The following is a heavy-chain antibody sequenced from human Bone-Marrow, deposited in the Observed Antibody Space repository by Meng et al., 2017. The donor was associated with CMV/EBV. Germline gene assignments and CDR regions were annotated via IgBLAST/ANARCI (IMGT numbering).Heavy chain of an antibody. CDR3: ARSLGGCSSTSCLDYYYGMDV. Sequence: SVKVSCKASGGTFSSYAISWVRQAPGQGLEWMGGIIPIFGTANYAQKFQGRVTITTDESTSTAYMELSSLRSEDTAVYYCARSLGGCSSTSCLDYYYGMDVWGQGTTVTVSS. CDR2: IIPIFGTA. V-gene: IGHV1-69*05. J-gene: IGHJ6*02. CDR1: GGTFSSYA. D-gene: IGHD2-2*01.